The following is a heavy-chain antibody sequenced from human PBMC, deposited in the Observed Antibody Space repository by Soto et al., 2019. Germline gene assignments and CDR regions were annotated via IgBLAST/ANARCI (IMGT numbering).Heavy chain of an antibody. Sequence: ASVKVSCKASGYTFTGYYMHWVRQAPGQGLEWMGWINPNSGGTNYAQKFQGWVTMTRDTSISTAYMELSRLRFDDTAVYYCAMLGYCSGGSCYPMGAFDIWGQGTMVTVSS. D-gene: IGHD2-15*01. CDR2: INPNSGGT. CDR3: AMLGYCSGGSCYPMGAFDI. J-gene: IGHJ3*02. V-gene: IGHV1-2*04. CDR1: GYTFTGYY.